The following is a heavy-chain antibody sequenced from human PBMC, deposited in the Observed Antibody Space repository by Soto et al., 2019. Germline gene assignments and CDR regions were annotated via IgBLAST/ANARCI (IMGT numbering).Heavy chain of an antibody. V-gene: IGHV4-30-4*01. CDR3: ARVVVPAGGMDV. D-gene: IGHD2-2*01. Sequence: SLTCTVSGGSISSGDYYWSWIRQPPGKGLEWIGYIYYSGSTYYNPSLKSRVTISVDTSKNQFSLKLSSVTAADTAVYYCARVVVPAGGMDVWGQGTTVTVSS. J-gene: IGHJ6*02. CDR2: IYYSGST. CDR1: GGSISSGDYY.